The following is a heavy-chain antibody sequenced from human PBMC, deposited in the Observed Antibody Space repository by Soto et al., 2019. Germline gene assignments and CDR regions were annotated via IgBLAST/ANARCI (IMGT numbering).Heavy chain of an antibody. D-gene: IGHD6-6*01. V-gene: IGHV6-1*01. Sequence: SQTLSLTCAISGYSVSSNSAAWNWIRQPPSRGLEWLGRTYYRSKWYNDYAVSVKSRITINPETSKNQFSLQLNSVTPEDTAVYYCARGDSSSPNGDEDSGMDVWGQGTTVTVSS. J-gene: IGHJ6*02. CDR1: GYSVSSNSAA. CDR2: TYYRSKWYN. CDR3: ARGDSSSPNGDEDSGMDV.